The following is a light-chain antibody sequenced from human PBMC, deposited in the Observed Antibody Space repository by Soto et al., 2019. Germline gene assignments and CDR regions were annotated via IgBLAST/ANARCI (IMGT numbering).Light chain of an antibody. CDR1: QNIGKF. CDR3: QQSYTTPPT. J-gene: IGKJ4*01. CDR2: GAS. V-gene: IGKV1-39*01. Sequence: DIQMTQSPSSLSASVGDGVTITCRASQNIGKFLNWYHQKPGKAPNLLIYGASNLQSGVPSRFSGSGSGTEFTLTISSLQPEDFATYYCQQSYTTPPTFGGGTKVDIK.